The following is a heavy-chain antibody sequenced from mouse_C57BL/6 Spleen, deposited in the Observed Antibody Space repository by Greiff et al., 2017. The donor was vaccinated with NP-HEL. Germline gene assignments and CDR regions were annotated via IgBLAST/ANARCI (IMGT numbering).Heavy chain of an antibody. CDR3: ATIYYDYDGTVAY. Sequence: EVKLEESGPGLVKPSQSLSLTCSVTGYSITSGYYWNWIRQFPGNKLEWMGYISYDGSNNYNPSLKNRISITRDTSKNQFFLKLNSVTTEDTATYYCATIYYDYDGTVAYWGQGTLVTVSA. CDR2: ISYDGSN. D-gene: IGHD2-4*01. V-gene: IGHV3-6*01. CDR1: GYSITSGYY. J-gene: IGHJ3*01.